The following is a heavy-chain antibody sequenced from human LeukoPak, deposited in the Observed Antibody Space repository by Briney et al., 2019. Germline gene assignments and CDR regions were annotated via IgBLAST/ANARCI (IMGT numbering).Heavy chain of an antibody. CDR2: ISSNGDST. J-gene: IGHJ4*02. CDR1: GFTISSYA. CDR3: ARGAKGDLYDY. Sequence: PGGSLRLSCAASGFTISSYAMHWVRQAPGKGLEYVSAISSNGDSTYYANSVKGRFTISRDNSKNTLYLQMGSLRAEDMAVYYCARGAKGDLYDYWGQGTLVTVSS. V-gene: IGHV3-64*01. D-gene: IGHD2-21*01.